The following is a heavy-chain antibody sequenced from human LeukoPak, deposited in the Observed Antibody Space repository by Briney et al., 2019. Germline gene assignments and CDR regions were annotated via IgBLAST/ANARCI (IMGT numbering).Heavy chain of an antibody. J-gene: IGHJ3*02. D-gene: IGHD3-3*01. Sequence: GGSLRLSCAASGFTFSDYSMNWVRQAPGKGLEWLSYISSSSRTIYYADSVRGRFTVSRDNAKDSLYLQMNSLRAEDTAVYYCARDRFRASSDAFDIWGQGTMVTVSS. V-gene: IGHV3-48*01. CDR1: GFTFSDYS. CDR2: ISSSSRTI. CDR3: ARDRFRASSDAFDI.